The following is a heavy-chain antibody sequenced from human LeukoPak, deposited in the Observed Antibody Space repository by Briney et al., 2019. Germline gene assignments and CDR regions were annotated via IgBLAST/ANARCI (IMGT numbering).Heavy chain of an antibody. J-gene: IGHJ6*02. V-gene: IGHV3-11*01. D-gene: IGHD6-13*01. CDR2: ITSRGSTI. Sequence: GGSLRLSCAASGFTLSDYYLTWIRQAPGKGLEWVSYITSRGSTIYHADSVKGRFTVSRDNAKNSLYLQMNSLRAEDTAVYYCARWLRGIADEDGVDVWGQGTTVTVSS. CDR3: ARWLRGIADEDGVDV. CDR1: GFTLSDYY.